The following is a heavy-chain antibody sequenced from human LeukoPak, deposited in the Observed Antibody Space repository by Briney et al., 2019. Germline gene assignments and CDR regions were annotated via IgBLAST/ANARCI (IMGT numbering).Heavy chain of an antibody. CDR3: ARARNVWGSYRLALDY. Sequence: SETLSLTCAVYGGSFSGYYWSWIRQPPGKGLECIGEINHSGSTNYNPSLKSRVTISVDTSKNQFSLKLSSVTAADTAVYYCARARNVWGSYRLALDYWGQGTLVTVSS. D-gene: IGHD3-16*02. CDR1: GGSFSGYY. J-gene: IGHJ4*02. V-gene: IGHV4-34*01. CDR2: INHSGST.